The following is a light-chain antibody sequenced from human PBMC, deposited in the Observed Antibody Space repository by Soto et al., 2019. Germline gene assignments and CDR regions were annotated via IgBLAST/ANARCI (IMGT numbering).Light chain of an antibody. CDR1: QSVSSN. V-gene: IGKV3-15*01. CDR2: GAS. J-gene: IGKJ1*01. Sequence: EIVMTQSPATLSVSPGERATLSCRASQSVSSNLAWYQQKPGQAPRLLIYGASTRATGIPARFSGSGSGTEFTLTISSLQSEDFAVYCCQQYNNWGTFGQGTK. CDR3: QQYNNWGT.